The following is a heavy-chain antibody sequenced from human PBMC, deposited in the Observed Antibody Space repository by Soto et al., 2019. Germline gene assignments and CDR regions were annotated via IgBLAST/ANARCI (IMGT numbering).Heavy chain of an antibody. CDR1: GFTFSSVY. J-gene: IGHJ5*02. CDR3: GKHLATESPAWFDP. Sequence: SLRLSCAAYGFTFSSVYMHWVRPAPGRGLAWVAVISNDGNYKYYPDSLKGRLTVSRDNSKNTLYLQMNGLRSEEAAFYYRGKHLATESPAWFDPWGQVTAFTGYS. CDR2: ISNDGNYK. D-gene: IGHD1-26*01. V-gene: IGHV3-30*18.